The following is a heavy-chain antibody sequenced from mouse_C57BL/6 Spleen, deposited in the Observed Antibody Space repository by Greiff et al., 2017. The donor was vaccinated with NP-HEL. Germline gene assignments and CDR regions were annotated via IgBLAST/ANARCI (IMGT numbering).Heavy chain of an antibody. CDR3: ARRGGLRRFFDY. J-gene: IGHJ2*01. V-gene: IGHV1-80*01. CDR1: GYAFSSYW. Sequence: VQLQQSGAELVKPGASVKISCKASGYAFSSYWMNWVKQRPGKGLEWIGQIYPGDGDTNYNGKFKGTATLTADKSSSTAYMQLSSLTSEDSAVYFCARRGGLRRFFDYWGQGTTLTVSS. D-gene: IGHD2-4*01. CDR2: IYPGDGDT.